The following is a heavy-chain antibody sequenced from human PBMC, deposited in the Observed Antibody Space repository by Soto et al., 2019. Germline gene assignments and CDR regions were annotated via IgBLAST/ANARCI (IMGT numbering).Heavy chain of an antibody. CDR3: AALIGVRNYDILTGYYFRYGMDV. CDR1: GFTFTSSA. J-gene: IGHJ6*02. D-gene: IGHD3-9*01. CDR2: IVVGSGNT. Sequence: SVKVSCKASGFTFTSSAVQWVRQARGQRLKWKGWIVVGSGNTNYAQKFQERVTITRDMSTSTAYMELSSLRSEDTAVYYCAALIGVRNYDILTGYYFRYGMDVWGQGTTVTVSS. V-gene: IGHV1-58*01.